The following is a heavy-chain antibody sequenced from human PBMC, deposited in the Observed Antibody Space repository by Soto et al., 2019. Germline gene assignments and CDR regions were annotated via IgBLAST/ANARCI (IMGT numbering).Heavy chain of an antibody. CDR1: GFTFSSYA. CDR2: INGGGDST. Sequence: EVQLLESGGGLVQPGGSLRLSCAASGFTFSSYAMSWVRQAPGKGLEWVSGINGGGDSTYFADSVRGRFTISRVNSKNTLFLQMNSLRAEDTAVYYCARGWTFDLWGQGTLVTVSS. CDR3: ARGWTFDL. D-gene: IGHD1-1*01. V-gene: IGHV3-23*01. J-gene: IGHJ4*02.